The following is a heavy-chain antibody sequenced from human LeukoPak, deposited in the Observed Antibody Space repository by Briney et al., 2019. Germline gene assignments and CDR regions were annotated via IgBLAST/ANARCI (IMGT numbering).Heavy chain of an antibody. J-gene: IGHJ5*02. CDR2: MNPNSGNT. CDR1: GYTFTSYD. CDR3: ARWAIAAAGTTYNWFDP. D-gene: IGHD6-13*01. V-gene: IGHV1-8*01. Sequence: ASVKVSCKASGYTFTSYDINWVRQATGQGLGWMGWMNPNSGNTGYAQKFQGRVTMTRNTSISTAYMELSSLRSEDTAVYYCARWAIAAAGTTYNWFDPWGQGTLVTVSS.